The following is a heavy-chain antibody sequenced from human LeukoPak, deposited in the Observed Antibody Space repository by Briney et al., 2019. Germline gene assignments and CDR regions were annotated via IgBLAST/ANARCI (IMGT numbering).Heavy chain of an antibody. CDR1: GDSISSYY. Sequence: PSETLSLTCAVSGDSISSYYWSWIRQPPGKGLEWIGYIYNSGGTNYNPSLKSRVTISLDTSKNQFSLKLSSVTAADTAVYYCARRLGSGSLRDWFDPWGQSTLVTVSS. D-gene: IGHD3-10*01. CDR2: IYNSGGT. V-gene: IGHV4-59*01. CDR3: ARRLGSGSLRDWFDP. J-gene: IGHJ5*02.